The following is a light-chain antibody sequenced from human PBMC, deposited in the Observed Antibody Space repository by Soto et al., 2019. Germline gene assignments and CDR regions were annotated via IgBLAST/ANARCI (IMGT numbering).Light chain of an antibody. CDR1: QRIDTS. J-gene: IGKJ1*01. Sequence: EIVMTQSPATLSVSPGERATLSCRASQRIDTSLAWYQQRPGQAPRLLLYNAATRATGIPARFSGRGFGTEFTLTISSLQSEDFAVYYCQQYNDWWTFGQGTKVDI. CDR3: QQYNDWWT. V-gene: IGKV3-15*01. CDR2: NAA.